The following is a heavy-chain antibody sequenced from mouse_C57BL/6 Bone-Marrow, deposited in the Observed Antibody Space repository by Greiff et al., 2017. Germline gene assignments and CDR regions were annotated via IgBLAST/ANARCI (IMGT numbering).Heavy chain of an antibody. CDR3: ARNNDYYAMDY. V-gene: IGHV2-2*01. CDR1: GFSLTSYG. CDR2: IWRGGST. Sequence: VKLMESGPGLVQLSQSLSITCTVAGFSLTSYGVQWVRQSPGKGLEWLGVIWRGGSTDYNAAFISRLSLSKDTSKSQVFFKMNRLQAYDTAIYYCARNNDYYAMDYCGQGASVTVAS. J-gene: IGHJ4*01.